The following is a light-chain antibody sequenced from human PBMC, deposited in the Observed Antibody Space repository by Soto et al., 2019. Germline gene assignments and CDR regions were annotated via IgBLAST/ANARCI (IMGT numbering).Light chain of an antibody. V-gene: IGLV2-8*01. J-gene: IGLJ2*01. CDR1: SSDIGGYNY. CDR3: SSYAGSNTYVV. CDR2: EVS. Sequence: QSALTQPPSASGSPGQSVTISCSGTSSDIGGYNYVSWYQQHPGKAPKLMIYEVSRRPSGVPHRFSRSTSGSTASLTVSGLQAEDEADYYCSSYAGSNTYVVFGGGTKLTVL.